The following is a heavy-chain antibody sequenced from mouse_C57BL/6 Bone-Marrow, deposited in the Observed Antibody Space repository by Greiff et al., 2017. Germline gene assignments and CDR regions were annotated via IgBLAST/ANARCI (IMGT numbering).Heavy chain of an antibody. CDR1: GFNIKDDY. Sequence: VQLQQSGAELVRPGASVKLSCTASGFNIKDDYMHWVKQRPEQGLEWIGWIDPENGDTEYASKFQGKATITADTSSNTAYLQLSSLTSEDTAVYYCTTYYSNCWYFDVWGTGTTVTGSS. CDR3: TTYYSNCWYFDV. D-gene: IGHD2-5*01. J-gene: IGHJ1*03. CDR2: IDPENGDT. V-gene: IGHV14-4*01.